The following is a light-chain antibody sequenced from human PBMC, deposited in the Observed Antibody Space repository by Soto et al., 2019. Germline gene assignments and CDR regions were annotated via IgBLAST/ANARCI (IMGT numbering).Light chain of an antibody. CDR3: QQYGSSPWT. CDR1: QNVSRSY. Sequence: EIVLTQSPGTLSLSPGERATLSCRASQNVSRSYLAWYQQKPGQTPRHRNRAASSRATGIPDRFRGSGSGTGFTLTISRLEPEDFAVYYCQQYGSSPWTFGQGTKVEIK. J-gene: IGKJ1*01. CDR2: AAS. V-gene: IGKV3-20*01.